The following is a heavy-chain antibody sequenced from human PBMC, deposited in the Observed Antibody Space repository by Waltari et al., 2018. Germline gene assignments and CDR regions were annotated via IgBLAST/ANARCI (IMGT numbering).Heavy chain of an antibody. CDR3: ARHVSGPTRAAFDV. D-gene: IGHD6-19*01. CDR2: IPLGTNA. Sequence: EVQLVESGGGLIQPGGSLRLSCVGSGCNVNSNYMSWVRQVPGKGLEWVSNIPLGTNANYAESVRGRFTISRDNSKDTLYLQMNSLRVEDTAVYFCARHVSGPTRAAFDVWGQGTMVTVSP. V-gene: IGHV3-53*01. J-gene: IGHJ3*01. CDR1: GCNVNSNY.